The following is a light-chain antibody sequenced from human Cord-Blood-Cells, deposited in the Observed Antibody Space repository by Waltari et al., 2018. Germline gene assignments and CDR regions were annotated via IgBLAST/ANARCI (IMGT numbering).Light chain of an antibody. CDR2: EVS. CDR3: CSYAGSSTWV. V-gene: IGLV2-23*02. CDR1: SSDVGSYNL. Sequence: SALTQPASVSGSPGQSITISCTGTSSDVGSYNLVSWYQQHPGKAPKLMIYEVSKRPSVVSNRFSGSKSGNTASLTISGLQAEDEADYYCCSYAGSSTWVFGGGTKLTVL. J-gene: IGLJ3*02.